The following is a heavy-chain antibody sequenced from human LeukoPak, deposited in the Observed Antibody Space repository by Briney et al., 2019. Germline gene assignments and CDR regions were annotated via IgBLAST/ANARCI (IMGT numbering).Heavy chain of an antibody. CDR3: ATEPLYDFWSGYDAY. V-gene: IGHV1-24*01. D-gene: IGHD3-3*01. CDR2: FDPEDGET. J-gene: IGHJ4*02. CDR1: GYTLTELS. Sequence: ASVKVSCKVSGYTLTELSMHWVRQAPGKGLEWMRGFDPEDGETIYAQKFQGRVTMTEDTSTDTAYMELSSLRSEDTAVYYCATEPLYDFWSGYDAYWGQGTLVTVSS.